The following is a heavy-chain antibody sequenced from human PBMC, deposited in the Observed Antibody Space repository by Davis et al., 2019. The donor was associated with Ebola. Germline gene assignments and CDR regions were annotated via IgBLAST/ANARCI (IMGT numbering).Heavy chain of an antibody. CDR2: IIYYGST. D-gene: IGHD1/OR15-1a*01. Sequence: PSETLSLTCAVSGASSNNYYWSWIRQSPGKGLAWIGEIIYYGSTNYNPSLKRRATLSLDTSKKQSSLKLRSVTAADTAVYYCARAPNWNTDAFDIWGQGTVVTVSA. V-gene: IGHV4-34*12. J-gene: IGHJ3*02. CDR1: GASSNNYY. CDR3: ARAPNWNTDAFDI.